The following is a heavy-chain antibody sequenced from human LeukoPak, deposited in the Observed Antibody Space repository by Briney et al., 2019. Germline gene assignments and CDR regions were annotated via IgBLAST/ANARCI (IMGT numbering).Heavy chain of an antibody. V-gene: IGHV3-21*01. J-gene: IGHJ4*02. CDR3: ARDPPHAAGFDY. CDR1: GFTFSSYS. Sequence: GGSLRLSCAASGFTFSSYSMNWVRQAPGKGLEWVSSISSSSSYIYYADSVKGRFTISRDNAKNSLYLQMNSLRAEDTAVYYCARDPPHAAGFDYWGQGTLVTVSS. CDR2: ISSSSSYI. D-gene: IGHD6-19*01.